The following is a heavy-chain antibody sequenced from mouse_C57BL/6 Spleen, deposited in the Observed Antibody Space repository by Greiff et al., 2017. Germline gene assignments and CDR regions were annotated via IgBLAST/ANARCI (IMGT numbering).Heavy chain of an antibody. CDR2: IYPGDGDT. V-gene: IGHV1-82*01. Sequence: VQGVESGPELVKPGASVKISCKASGYAFSSSWMNWVKQRPGKGLEWIGRIYPGDGDTNYNGKFKGKATLTADKSSSTAYMQLSSLTSEDSAVYFCARENGSSLYYFDYWVQGTTLTVSS. CDR1: GYAFSSSW. J-gene: IGHJ2*01. CDR3: ARENGSSLYYFDY. D-gene: IGHD1-1*01.